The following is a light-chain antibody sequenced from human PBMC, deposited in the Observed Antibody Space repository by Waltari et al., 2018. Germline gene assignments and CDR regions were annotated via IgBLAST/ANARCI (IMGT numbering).Light chain of an antibody. V-gene: IGKV1-8*01. Sequence: AIRMTQSPSSFSASTGDRVTITCRASQDIASFLAWYQQKQGKAPNLLLYAASTLQSGVPSRFSGSGSGTDFTLTISWLQSEDFATYYCQQYYNYPFTFGPGTKVDIK. CDR3: QQYYNYPFT. CDR2: AAS. CDR1: QDIASF. J-gene: IGKJ3*01.